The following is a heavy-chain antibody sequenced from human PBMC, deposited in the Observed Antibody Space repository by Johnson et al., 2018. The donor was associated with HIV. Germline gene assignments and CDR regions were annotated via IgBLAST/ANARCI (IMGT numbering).Heavy chain of an antibody. CDR1: GFTFRSYW. Sequence: MLLVESGGGLVQPGGSLRLSCVVSGFTFRSYWMTWVRQAPGKGLEWVANIKQEGSEKYYLDSVKGRFTFSRDNAKNSLYLQMNGLRAEDTAVYYCARNEYSNYGGRDAFDIWGQGTMVTVPS. D-gene: IGHD4-11*01. CDR2: IKQEGSEK. J-gene: IGHJ3*02. V-gene: IGHV3-7*01. CDR3: ARNEYSNYGGRDAFDI.